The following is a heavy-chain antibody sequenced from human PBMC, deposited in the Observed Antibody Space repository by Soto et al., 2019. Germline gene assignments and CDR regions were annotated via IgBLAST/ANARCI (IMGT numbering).Heavy chain of an antibody. CDR1: GGSISSCGYY. D-gene: IGHD3-22*01. CDR3: ARASGDSSGYSFDY. CDR2: IYYSGST. V-gene: IGHV4-30-4*01. Sequence: SETLSLTCTVSGGSISSCGYYWIWIRQPPGKGLDWMGYIYYSGSTYYNPSLTSRVTISLDTSKSQFSLTLSSVTAADTAVYYCARASGDSSGYSFDYWGQGTLVTVSS. J-gene: IGHJ4*02.